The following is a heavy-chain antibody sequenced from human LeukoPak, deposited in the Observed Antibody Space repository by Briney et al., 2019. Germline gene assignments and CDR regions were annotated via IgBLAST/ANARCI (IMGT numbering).Heavy chain of an antibody. D-gene: IGHD3-3*01. CDR1: GFTFSSYT. Sequence: PGGSLRLSCAASGFTFSSYTMNWVRQAPGKGLEWVSSIRSSGEDVYYADSVKGRFTISRDNSKNTLYLQMNSLRAEDTAVYYCAKGRSFGVVIITFFDYWGQGTLVTVSS. J-gene: IGHJ4*02. V-gene: IGHV3-21*01. CDR3: AKGRSFGVVIITFFDY. CDR2: IRSSGEDV.